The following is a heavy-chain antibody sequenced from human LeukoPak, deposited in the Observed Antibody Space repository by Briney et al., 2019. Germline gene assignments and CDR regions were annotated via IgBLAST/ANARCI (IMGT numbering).Heavy chain of an antibody. Sequence: PGGSLRLSCAASGFTFGSCAMNWVRQAPGKGLELLSSINGSGDNKYYADSVEGRFTISRDNSQNTLYLQMNSLRAEDTAVYYCAKDVRGYNRPFDYWGQGTLVTVSS. D-gene: IGHD3-10*02. J-gene: IGHJ4*02. CDR1: GFTFGSCA. CDR2: INGSGDNK. CDR3: AKDVRGYNRPFDY. V-gene: IGHV3-23*01.